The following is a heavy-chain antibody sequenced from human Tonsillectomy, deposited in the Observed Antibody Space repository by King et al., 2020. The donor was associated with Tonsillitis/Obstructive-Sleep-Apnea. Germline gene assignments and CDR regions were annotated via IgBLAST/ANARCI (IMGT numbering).Heavy chain of an antibody. V-gene: IGHV3-23*04. CDR2: INNSDGGT. CDR3: AKGFYGSKFDF. Sequence: EVQLVESGGGFVQPGGSLRLSCAASGFTFSSYDMSWVRQAPGKGLEWVSSINNSDGGTDYADSVKGRFTISRDNPQNTLYLQMNSLRAEDTAVYYCAKGFYGSKFDFWGQGTLVTVSS. CDR1: GFTFSSYD. D-gene: IGHD4-23*01. J-gene: IGHJ4*02.